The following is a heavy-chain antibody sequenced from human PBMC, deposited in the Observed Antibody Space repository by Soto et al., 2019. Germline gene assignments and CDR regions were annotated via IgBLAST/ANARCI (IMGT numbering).Heavy chain of an antibody. CDR3: AKGGRQWLVTSDFNY. CDR2: VSHDGRNT. CDR1: GFTFSHYA. Sequence: VQLVESGGGVVQPGRSLRLSCAASGFTFSHYAMHWDRQAPGKGLEWVAVVSHDGRNTHYADSVKGRFTISRDSSKNTVSLEITSLRAEDTAVYYCAKGGRQWLVTSDFNYWGQGALVTVSS. V-gene: IGHV3-30*18. D-gene: IGHD6-19*01. J-gene: IGHJ4*02.